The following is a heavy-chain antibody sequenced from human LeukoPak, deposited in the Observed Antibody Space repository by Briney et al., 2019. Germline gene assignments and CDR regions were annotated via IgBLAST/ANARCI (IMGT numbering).Heavy chain of an antibody. V-gene: IGHV3-23*01. J-gene: IGHJ4*02. CDR3: AKGGDGSYYSRADC. CDR1: GFTFSSYT. CDR2: IGGSASGT. D-gene: IGHD2-15*01. Sequence: GGPLRLSCAASGFTFSSYTMSWVRQAPGKGLEWVSTIGGSASGTFYADSVKGRFTISRDNSKNTLYLQMNSLRAEDTAVYYCAKGGDGSYYSRADCWGLGTLVTVSS.